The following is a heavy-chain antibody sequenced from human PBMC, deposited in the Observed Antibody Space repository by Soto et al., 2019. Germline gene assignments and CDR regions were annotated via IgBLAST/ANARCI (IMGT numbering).Heavy chain of an antibody. V-gene: IGHV3-30*18. D-gene: IGHD3-16*01. J-gene: IGHJ5*02. CDR1: GFTFSSYG. CDR2: ISYDGSNK. CDR3: AKEEGDARGRTRNWFDP. Sequence: GGSLRLSCAASGFTFSSYGMHWVRQAPGKGLEWVAVISYDGSNKYYADSVKGRFTISRDNSKNTLYLQMNSLRAEDTAVYYCAKEEGDARGRTRNWFDPWGQGTMVTVYS.